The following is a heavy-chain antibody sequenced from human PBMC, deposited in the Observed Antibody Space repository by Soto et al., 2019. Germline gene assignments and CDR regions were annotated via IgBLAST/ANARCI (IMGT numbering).Heavy chain of an antibody. J-gene: IGHJ4*02. CDR2: VYHTGNT. CDR3: AREQYNWKL. CDR1: GVSITPYY. D-gene: IGHD1-20*01. Sequence: QVQLQESGPGLVKPSETLSLTCTVSGVSITPYYWTWIRHPPAQGLEWIGYVYHTGNTYYNPSLKSRVTISLDTSKNQVSLRLKSVTAADTAVYYCAREQYNWKLWGQGTLVTVSS. V-gene: IGHV4-59*01.